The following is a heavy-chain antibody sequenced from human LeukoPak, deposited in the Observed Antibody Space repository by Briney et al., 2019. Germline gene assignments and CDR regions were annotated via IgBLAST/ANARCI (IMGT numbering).Heavy chain of an antibody. Sequence: ASVKVSCKASGYTFSSYGISWVRQAPGQGLEWMGWISAYNGNTKYAQKLQGRVTMTTDTSTSTAYMELRSLRSDDTAVYYCARDKGKWEHLRYFDYWGQGTLVTASS. J-gene: IGHJ4*02. CDR3: ARDKGKWEHLRYFDY. CDR1: GYTFSSYG. D-gene: IGHD1-26*01. V-gene: IGHV1-18*01. CDR2: ISAYNGNT.